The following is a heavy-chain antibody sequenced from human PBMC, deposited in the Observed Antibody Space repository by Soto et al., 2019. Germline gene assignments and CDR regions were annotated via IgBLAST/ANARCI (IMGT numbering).Heavy chain of an antibody. CDR1: GYTFTSHA. CDR2: INAGNGDT. CDR3: ASREYCSSTSCYEINYYYYGMDV. V-gene: IGHV1-3*01. D-gene: IGHD2-2*01. J-gene: IGHJ6*02. Sequence: ASVKVSCKASGYTFTSHALHWVRQAPGQGLEWMGRINAGNGDTQFSQKFQGRVTITADESTSTAYMELSSLRSEDTAVYYCASREYCSSTSCYEINYYYYGMDVWGQGTTVTVSS.